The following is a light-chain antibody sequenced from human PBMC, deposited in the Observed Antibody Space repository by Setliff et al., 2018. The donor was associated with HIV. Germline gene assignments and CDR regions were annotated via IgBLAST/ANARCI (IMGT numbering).Light chain of an antibody. CDR2: DVS. CDR1: SSDIGAYNY. CDR3: SSYTSSGTLV. Sequence: QSALTQPASVSGSPGLSITISCTGTSSDIGAYNYVSWYQQHPGKAPKLMIYDVSSRPSGVSNRFSGSKSGNTASLTISGLQAEDEADYYCSSYTSSGTLVFGTGTKVTVL. V-gene: IGLV2-14*01. J-gene: IGLJ1*01.